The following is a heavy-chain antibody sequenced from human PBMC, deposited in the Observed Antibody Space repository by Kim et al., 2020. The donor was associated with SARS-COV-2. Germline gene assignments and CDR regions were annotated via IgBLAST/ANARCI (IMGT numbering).Heavy chain of an antibody. CDR2: GSIT. V-gene: IGHV3-23*03. Sequence: GSITYYAHSVKGRFTISRDNSKNTLYLQMNSLRAEDTAVYYWARLATNLHWGQGTLVTVSS. D-gene: IGHD1-26*01. CDR3: ARLATNLH. J-gene: IGHJ1*01.